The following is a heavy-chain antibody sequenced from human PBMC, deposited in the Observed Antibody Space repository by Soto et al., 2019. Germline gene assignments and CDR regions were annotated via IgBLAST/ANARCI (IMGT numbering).Heavy chain of an antibody. CDR3: ARDFYGSGSARGY. J-gene: IGHJ4*02. D-gene: IGHD3-10*01. V-gene: IGHV1-8*01. CDR2: MNPNSGNT. CDR1: GYTFTSYD. Sequence: QVQLVQSGAEVKNPGASVKVSCKASGYTFTSYDINWVRQATGQGLEWMGWMNPNSGNTGYAQKFQDRVTMTRNTSISTVYMELSSLRSDDTAVYYCARDFYGSGSARGYWGQGTLVTVSS.